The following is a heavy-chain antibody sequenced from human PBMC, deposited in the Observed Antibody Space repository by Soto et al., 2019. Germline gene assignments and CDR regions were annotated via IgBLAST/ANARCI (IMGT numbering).Heavy chain of an antibody. CDR2: IYWDDSK. V-gene: IGHV2-5*02. D-gene: IGHD3-10*01. CDR1: GFSLSTSGVG. CDR3: AHKGSGSRAIDY. Sequence: QITLKESGPTLVKPTQTLTLTCTFSGFSLSTSGVGVGWIRQPPGKALEWLEVIYWDDSKTYSPSLKSRLTITKDPSRDQVVLTMTNMDPVDTATYYCAHKGSGSRAIDYWGQGALVTVSS. J-gene: IGHJ4*02.